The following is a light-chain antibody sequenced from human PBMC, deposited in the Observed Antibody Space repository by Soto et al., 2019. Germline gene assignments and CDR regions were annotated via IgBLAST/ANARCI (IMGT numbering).Light chain of an antibody. CDR2: GAS. J-gene: IGKJ2*03. CDR3: QQYGDTPPGS. Sequence: IVLTQSPETLSLSPGETATLSCRASHSLASNYLAWYQQKPGQAPRLLIYGASNRATGIPDRFSGSGSGTDFAVTITRLEPEDLAVYFCQQYGDTPPGSFGRGTKLEIK. V-gene: IGKV3-20*01. CDR1: HSLASNY.